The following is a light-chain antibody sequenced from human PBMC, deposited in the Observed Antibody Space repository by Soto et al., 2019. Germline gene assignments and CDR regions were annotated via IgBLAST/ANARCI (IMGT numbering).Light chain of an antibody. CDR1: QSVSSN. CDR3: QQYGSSPT. V-gene: IGKV3-15*01. J-gene: IGKJ3*01. CDR2: CAS. Sequence: EIVMTQSPATLSVSPGERATLSCRASQSVSSNLAWYQQKPGHAPRLLIYCASTRATGIPARFSGSGSGTEFTLTISRLEPEDFAVYYCQQYGSSPTFGPGTKVDIK.